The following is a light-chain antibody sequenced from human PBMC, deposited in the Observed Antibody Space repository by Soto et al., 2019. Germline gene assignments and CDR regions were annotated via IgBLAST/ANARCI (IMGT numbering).Light chain of an antibody. CDR2: DAS. V-gene: IGKV3-11*01. Sequence: EIVLTQSPATLSLSPGERATLSCRASQSVSSYLAWYQQKPGQAPRLLIYDASNRATGIPARFSGSGSGTEFTLTISSLEPEDFAVYYCQQRSNLLLTFGGGTKVEIK. CDR1: QSVSSY. CDR3: QQRSNLLLT. J-gene: IGKJ4*01.